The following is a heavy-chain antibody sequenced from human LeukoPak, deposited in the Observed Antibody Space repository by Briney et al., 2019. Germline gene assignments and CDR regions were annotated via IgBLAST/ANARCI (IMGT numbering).Heavy chain of an antibody. D-gene: IGHD1-1*01. Sequence: PGGSLRLSCEASGFTVSTNLMSWVRQAPGKGLEWVSVIYSGGSTYYADSVKGRFTISRDNSKNTLYLQMNSLRAEDTAVYYCASQDNWNDGIRHFDYWGQGTLVTVSS. CDR2: IYSGGST. J-gene: IGHJ4*02. CDR1: GFTVSTNL. CDR3: ASQDNWNDGIRHFDY. V-gene: IGHV3-53*01.